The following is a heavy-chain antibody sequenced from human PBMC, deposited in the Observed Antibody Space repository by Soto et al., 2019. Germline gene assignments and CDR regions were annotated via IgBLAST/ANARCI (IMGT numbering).Heavy chain of an antibody. CDR2: ISSSGTKT. CDR1: GFTFRNFE. V-gene: IGHV3-48*03. J-gene: IGHJ5*02. D-gene: IGHD6-6*01. CDR3: ARDSIAAPNWFDP. Sequence: VQLVESGGGLVQPGGSLRLSCAASGFTFRNFEMNWVRQVPGKGLEWISYISSSGTKTYYADSVKGRFIVSRDNTNDSRFREMNSLRDEDSGVYYCARDSIAAPNWFDPWGQGTLVTVSS.